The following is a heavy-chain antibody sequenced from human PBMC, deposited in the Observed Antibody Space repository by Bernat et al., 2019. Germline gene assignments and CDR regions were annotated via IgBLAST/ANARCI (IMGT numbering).Heavy chain of an antibody. CDR3: ASSSCPPPWDF. CDR1: GFTFSSYE. V-gene: IGHV3-48*03. D-gene: IGHD6-13*01. Sequence: EVQLVESGGGLVQPGGSLRLSCAASGFTFSSYEMNWVRQAPGKGLEWVSYISSSGSTIYYADSVKGRFTISRDNAKNSLYLQMNSLRAEDTAVYYCASSSCPPPWDFRGQGTLVTVSS. J-gene: IGHJ4*02. CDR2: ISSSGSTI.